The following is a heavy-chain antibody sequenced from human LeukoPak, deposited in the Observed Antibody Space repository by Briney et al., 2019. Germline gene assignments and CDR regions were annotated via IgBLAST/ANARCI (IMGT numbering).Heavy chain of an antibody. D-gene: IGHD3-10*01. CDR2: IYTSGST. Sequence: SPSETLSLTCTVSGGSISSYYWSWIRQPAGKGLEWIGRIYTSGSTNYNPSLKSRVTMSVDTSKNQFSLKLSSVTAADTAVYYCARDGTSMVRGVIIEAFDYWGQGTLVTVSS. V-gene: IGHV4-4*07. CDR1: GGSISSYY. CDR3: ARDGTSMVRGVIIEAFDY. J-gene: IGHJ4*02.